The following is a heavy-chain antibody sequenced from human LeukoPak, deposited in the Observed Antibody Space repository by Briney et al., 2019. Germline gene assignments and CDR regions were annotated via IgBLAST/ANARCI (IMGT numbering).Heavy chain of an antibody. J-gene: IGHJ4*02. V-gene: IGHV1-18*01. CDR1: GYTFTTYD. CDR2: ISAYNGNT. CDR3: ASDLRGVAISSGWYRGFGY. Sequence: ASVKVSCKASGYTFTTYDISWVRQAPGQGLEWMGWISAYNGNTNYAQKLQGRVTMTTDTSTSTAYMELRSLRSDDTAVYYCASDLRGVAISSGWYRGFGYWSQGTLVTVSS. D-gene: IGHD6-19*01.